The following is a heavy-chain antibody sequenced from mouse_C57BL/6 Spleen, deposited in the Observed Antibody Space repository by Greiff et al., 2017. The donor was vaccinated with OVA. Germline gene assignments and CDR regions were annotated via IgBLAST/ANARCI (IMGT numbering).Heavy chain of an antibody. J-gene: IGHJ2*01. CDR1: GYAFSSSW. CDR3: ARDTTVVGGFDY. CDR2: IYPGDGDT. Sequence: QVQLQQSGPELVKPGASVKISCKASGYAFSSSWMNWVKQRPGKGLEWIGRIYPGDGDTNYNGKFKGKATLTADKSSSTAYMQLSSLTSEDSAVYFCARDTTVVGGFDYWGQGTTLTVSS. D-gene: IGHD1-1*01. V-gene: IGHV1-82*01.